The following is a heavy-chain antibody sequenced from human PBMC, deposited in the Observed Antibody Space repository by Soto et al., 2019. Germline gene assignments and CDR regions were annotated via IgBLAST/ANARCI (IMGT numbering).Heavy chain of an antibody. CDR2: ISYDGSNK. CDR1: GFTFSSYA. D-gene: IGHD2-21*02. Sequence: PGGSLRLSCAASGFTFSSYAMHWVRQAPGKGLEWVAVISYDGSNKYYADSVKGRFTISRDNSKNTLYLQMNSLRAEDTAVYYCARDTYCGGDCYSGAFGIWGQGTMVTVSS. CDR3: ARDTYCGGDCYSGAFGI. V-gene: IGHV3-30-3*01. J-gene: IGHJ3*02.